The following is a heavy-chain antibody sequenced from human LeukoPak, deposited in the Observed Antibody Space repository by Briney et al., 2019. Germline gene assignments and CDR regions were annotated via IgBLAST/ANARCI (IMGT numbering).Heavy chain of an antibody. CDR1: GFTFSSYS. CDR3: ARDPGEDTTFDS. J-gene: IGHJ4*02. D-gene: IGHD1-1*01. V-gene: IGHV3-74*01. Sequence: GGSLRLSCAASGFTFSSYSMNWVRQAPGKGLVWVSRISSDGTDASYADSVEGRFTISRDNAKNTLYLQLNNLGDEDTGVYFCARDPGEDTTFDSWGQGTLVTVSA. CDR2: ISSDGTDA.